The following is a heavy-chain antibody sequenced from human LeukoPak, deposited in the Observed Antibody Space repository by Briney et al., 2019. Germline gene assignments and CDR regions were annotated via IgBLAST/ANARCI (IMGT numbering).Heavy chain of an antibody. CDR3: ARAGLGIENYYYYMDV. V-gene: IGHV4-31*03. CDR2: IYYTGFT. J-gene: IGHJ6*03. Sequence: SETLSLTCTVSGASISSDGFYWSWIRQLPGKGLEWIGYIYYTGFTYCKPSLKSRVTTSVDTSQNQFSLRMSSMTAADTAVYYCARAGLGIENYYYYMDVWGKGTTVTVSS. D-gene: IGHD1-14*01. CDR1: GASISSDGFY.